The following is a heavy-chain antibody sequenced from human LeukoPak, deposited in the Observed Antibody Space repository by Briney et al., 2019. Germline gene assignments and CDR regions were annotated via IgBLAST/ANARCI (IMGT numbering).Heavy chain of an antibody. CDR3: AREDDSRGYYITK. V-gene: IGHV4-39*07. D-gene: IGHD3-22*01. CDR1: GDSISSSSYF. J-gene: IGHJ4*02. Sequence: SETLSLTCTVSGDSISSSSYFWGWIRQPPGKGLEWIGTIHYSGSTYYNPSLKSRVTVSVDTSKNQFSLKLSSVTAADTAVYYCAREDDSRGYYITKWGQGTLVTVSS. CDR2: IHYSGST.